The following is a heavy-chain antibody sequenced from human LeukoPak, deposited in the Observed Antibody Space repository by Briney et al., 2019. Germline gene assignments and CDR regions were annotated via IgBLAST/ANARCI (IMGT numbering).Heavy chain of an antibody. CDR3: AKTMEYNSSPIDY. Sequence: GGSLRLSCAASGFTFSSYAMSWVRQAPGKGLEWVSAVSGSGGSTYYTDSVKGRFTISRDNSKRTLYLQMNSLRAEDTAVYYCAKTMEYNSSPIDYWGQGTLVTVSS. CDR1: GFTFSSYA. D-gene: IGHD6-6*01. CDR2: VSGSGGST. V-gene: IGHV3-23*01. J-gene: IGHJ4*02.